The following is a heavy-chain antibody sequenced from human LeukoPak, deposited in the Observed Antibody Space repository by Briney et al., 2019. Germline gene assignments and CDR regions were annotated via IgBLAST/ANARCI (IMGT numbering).Heavy chain of an antibody. CDR2: IFSGGGA. CDR3: ARERGSSGWATFDY. J-gene: IGHJ4*02. D-gene: IGHD6-19*01. Sequence: GGSLRLSCAASGFTFSNYAMNWVRQAPGRGLEWVSVIFSGGGAYYADSVKGRFTVSRGNSKNTVSLHMNSLRAEETAIYYCARERGSSGWATFDYWGQGTLVTVSS. V-gene: IGHV3-66*01. CDR1: GFTFSNYA.